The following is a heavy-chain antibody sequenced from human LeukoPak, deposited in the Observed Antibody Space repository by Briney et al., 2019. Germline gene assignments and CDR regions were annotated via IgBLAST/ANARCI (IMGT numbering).Heavy chain of an antibody. V-gene: IGHV3-30*04. D-gene: IGHD1-26*01. J-gene: IGHJ4*02. CDR3: ARDRGVFDY. CDR2: ISYDGSNK. CDR1: GFTFSSYA. Sequence: GGSLRLSCAASGFTFSSYAMHWVRQAPGKGVEWVAVISYDGSNKYYADSVKGRFTISRDNSKNTLYLQMNSLRAEDTAVYYCARDRGVFDYWGQGALVTVSS.